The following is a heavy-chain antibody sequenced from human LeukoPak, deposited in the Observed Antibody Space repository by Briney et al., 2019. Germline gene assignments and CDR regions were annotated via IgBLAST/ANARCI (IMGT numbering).Heavy chain of an antibody. CDR3: AKALGGIGATTDY. J-gene: IGHJ4*02. CDR2: ISGSGGST. V-gene: IGHV3-23*01. Sequence: GGSLRLSCAASGFTFNSYAMNWVRQAPGKGLGWVSTISGSGGSTYYADSVKGRFTISRDNSKNTLYLQMNSLRAEDTAVYYCAKALGGIGATTDYWGQGTLVTVSS. CDR1: GFTFNSYA. D-gene: IGHD1-26*01.